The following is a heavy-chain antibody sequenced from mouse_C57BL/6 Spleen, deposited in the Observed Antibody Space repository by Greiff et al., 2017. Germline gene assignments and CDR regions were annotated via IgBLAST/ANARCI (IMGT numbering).Heavy chain of an antibody. Sequence: QVQLKESGPELVKPGASVKLSCKASGYTFTSYDINWVKQRPGQGLEWIGWIYPRDGSTKYNEKFKGKATLTVDTSSSTAYMELHSLTSEDSAVYFCARGYGSIHWYFDVWGTGTTVTVSS. CDR1: GYTFTSYD. V-gene: IGHV1-85*01. CDR2: IYPRDGST. J-gene: IGHJ1*03. CDR3: ARGYGSIHWYFDV. D-gene: IGHD1-1*01.